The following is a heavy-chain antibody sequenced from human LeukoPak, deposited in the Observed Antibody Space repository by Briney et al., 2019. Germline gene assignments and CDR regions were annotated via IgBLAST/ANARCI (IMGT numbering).Heavy chain of an antibody. CDR3: ARESDNNAFDI. V-gene: IGHV1-2*02. J-gene: IGHJ3*02. CDR2: INPNSGGT. Sequence: ASVKVSCKASGYTFTGYYMHWVRQAPGQGLEWMGWINPNSGGTNYAQKFQGRVTMTRGTSISTAYMELSSLRSEDTAVYYCARESDNNAFDIWGQGTMVTVSS. CDR1: GYTFTGYY. D-gene: IGHD1-14*01.